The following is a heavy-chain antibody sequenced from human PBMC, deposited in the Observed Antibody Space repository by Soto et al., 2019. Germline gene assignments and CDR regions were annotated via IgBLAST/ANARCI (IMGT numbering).Heavy chain of an antibody. V-gene: IGHV3-30*18. CDR3: AKNLGRINSFLRLSFDI. J-gene: IGHJ3*02. D-gene: IGHD3-16*01. Sequence: QVQLVESGGGVVQPGRSLRLSCAASGFTFSDYGMHWVHQAPGKGLEWVAVISYDGSNEFYVDSVKGRFTIYRDNSKNTLYLQMNSLRGDDTAVYYCAKNLGRINSFLRLSFDIWGQGTMVTVSS. CDR1: GFTFSDYG. CDR2: ISYDGSNE.